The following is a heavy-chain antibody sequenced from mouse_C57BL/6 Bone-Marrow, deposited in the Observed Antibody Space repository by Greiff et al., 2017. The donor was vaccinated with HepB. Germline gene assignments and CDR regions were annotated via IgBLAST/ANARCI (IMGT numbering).Heavy chain of an antibody. V-gene: IGHV1-64*01. CDR2: IHPNSGST. J-gene: IGHJ2*01. D-gene: IGHD2-9*01. CDR3: AKEGLLWLRQYYLDY. Sequence: QVQLQQPGAELVKPGASVKLSCKASGYTFTSYWMHWVKQRPGQGLEWIGMIHPNSGSTNYNENFKSKATLTVDKSSSTAYMQLSSLTSEDSAVYYCAKEGLLWLRQYYLDYWGQGTTLTVSS. CDR1: GYTFTSYW.